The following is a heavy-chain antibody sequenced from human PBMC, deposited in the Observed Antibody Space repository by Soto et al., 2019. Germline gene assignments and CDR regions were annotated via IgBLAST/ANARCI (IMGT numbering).Heavy chain of an antibody. Sequence: QLQLQESGSGLVKPSQTLSLTCAVSGGSISSGTYSWNWIRQPPGKGLEWIGYLYHNGNTYFTPSLKSRVTISVDRSKNQFSLKLSSVTAADTAVYYCARSMDTAMVPYYFDFWGQGALVTVSS. J-gene: IGHJ4*02. CDR2: LYHNGNT. CDR3: ARSMDTAMVPYYFDF. D-gene: IGHD5-18*01. V-gene: IGHV4-30-2*01. CDR1: GGSISSGTYS.